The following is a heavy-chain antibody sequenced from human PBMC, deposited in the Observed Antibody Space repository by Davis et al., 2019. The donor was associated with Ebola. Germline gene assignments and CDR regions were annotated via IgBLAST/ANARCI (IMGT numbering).Heavy chain of an antibody. CDR3: AKWSMDAFDI. CDR2: IYSSGTT. CDR1: GGSIKTHY. V-gene: IGHV4-4*07. Sequence: PGGSLRLSCSVSGGSIKTHYWSWIRQPAGQGLEWIGRIYSSGTTKYNPSLKSRLTISVGTTKNEFSLKLRSVTAADTAVYYCAKWSMDAFDIWGQGTMVTVSS. D-gene: IGHD2-8*01. J-gene: IGHJ3*02.